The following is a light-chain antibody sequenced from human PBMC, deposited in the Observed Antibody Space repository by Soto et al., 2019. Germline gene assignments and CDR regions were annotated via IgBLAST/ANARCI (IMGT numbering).Light chain of an antibody. J-gene: IGKJ5*01. CDR2: DAS. V-gene: IGKV3-11*01. CDR3: QQRGNWLT. CDR1: QSVSSY. Sequence: EIGLTQSPATLSLSPGERATLSCRASQSVSSYLAWYQQKPGQAPRLLIYDASNRATGIPARFSGSGSGTDFTLTISSLEPEDFAVYYCQQRGNWLTFGQGTRLEIK.